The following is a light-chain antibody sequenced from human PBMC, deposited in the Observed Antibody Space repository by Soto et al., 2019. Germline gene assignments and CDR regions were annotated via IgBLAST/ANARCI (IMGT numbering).Light chain of an antibody. CDR2: EVS. V-gene: IGLV2-8*01. CDR3: SSYAGSNKVI. Sequence: QSALTQPHSASGSPGQAVTISCTGTSSDVGGYKYVSWYQQYPGKAPRLMIYEVSERPSGVPDRFSGSKSGNTASLTVSGLQAEDEADYYCSSYAGSNKVIFSGGTKLTVL. J-gene: IGLJ2*01. CDR1: SSDVGGYKY.